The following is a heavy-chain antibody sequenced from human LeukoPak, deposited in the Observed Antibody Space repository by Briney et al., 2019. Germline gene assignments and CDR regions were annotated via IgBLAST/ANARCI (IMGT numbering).Heavy chain of an antibody. Sequence: GGSLRLSCAASGFTFSYYSMNWVRQAPGKGLEWISYSNTDGTISYADSVKGRFTISRDNAKNSLYLQMNSLRAEDTAVYYCARGGGSYYNYWGQGTLVPVSS. D-gene: IGHD1-26*01. V-gene: IGHV3-48*04. CDR3: ARGGGSYYNY. CDR1: GFTFSYYS. J-gene: IGHJ4*02. CDR2: SNTDGTI.